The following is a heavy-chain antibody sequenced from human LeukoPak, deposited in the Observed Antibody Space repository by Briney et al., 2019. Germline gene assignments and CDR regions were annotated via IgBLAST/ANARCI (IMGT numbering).Heavy chain of an antibody. CDR2: IYHSGST. Sequence: SETLSLTCAVSGGSISSGGYSWSWIRQPPGKGLEWIGYIYHSGSTYYNPSLKSRVTISVDRSKNQFSLKLSSVTAADTAVYYCARCSLWFGELSCVYWGQGTLVTVSS. D-gene: IGHD3-10*01. CDR1: GGSISSGGYS. J-gene: IGHJ4*02. V-gene: IGHV4-30-2*01. CDR3: ARCSLWFGELSCVY.